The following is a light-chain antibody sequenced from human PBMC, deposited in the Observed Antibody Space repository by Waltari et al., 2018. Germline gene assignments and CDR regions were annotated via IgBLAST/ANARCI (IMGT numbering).Light chain of an antibody. J-gene: IGKJ2*01. CDR2: GAS. CDR1: QSFSSDY. Sequence: VLTQSPGTLSLSPGERATPSCRASQSFSSDYLAWYQQKPGQAPRLLIYGASSRATGISDRFSGSGSGTDFTLTISRLEPEDFAVYYCQEFGSSPYTFGQGTKLEI. CDR3: QEFGSSPYT. V-gene: IGKV3-20*01.